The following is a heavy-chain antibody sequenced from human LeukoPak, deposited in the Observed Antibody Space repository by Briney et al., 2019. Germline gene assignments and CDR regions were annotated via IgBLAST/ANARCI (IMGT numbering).Heavy chain of an antibody. Sequence: ASVKVSCKASGYTFTGYYMHWVRQAPGQGLEWMGRINPNSGGTNYAPKFQGRVTMTRDTSISTAYMELSRLRSDDTAVYYCARVGDIVVVPAAIRNTYNWFDPWGQGTLVTVSS. CDR2: INPNSGGT. J-gene: IGHJ5*02. V-gene: IGHV1-2*06. CDR3: ARVGDIVVVPAAIRNTYNWFDP. D-gene: IGHD2-2*02. CDR1: GYTFTGYY.